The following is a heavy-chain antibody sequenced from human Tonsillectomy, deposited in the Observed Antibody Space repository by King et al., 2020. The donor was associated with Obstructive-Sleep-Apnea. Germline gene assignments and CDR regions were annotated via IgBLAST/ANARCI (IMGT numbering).Heavy chain of an antibody. CDR1: GNSISSGYY. CDR3: ARGRSGWSEYFQH. D-gene: IGHD6-19*01. CDR2: IYHSGST. Sequence: QLQESGPGLVKPSETLSLICTVSGNSISSGYYWGWLRQPPGKGLEWIGSIYHSGSTYYNPSLKSRVTISVDTSKDQFSLKVNSVTAADTAVYYCARGRSGWSEYFQHWGQGTLVTVSS. J-gene: IGHJ1*01. V-gene: IGHV4-38-2*02.